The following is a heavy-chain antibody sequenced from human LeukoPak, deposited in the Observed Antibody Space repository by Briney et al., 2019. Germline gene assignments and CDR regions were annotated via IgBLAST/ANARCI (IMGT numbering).Heavy chain of an antibody. CDR2: ISYDGSNK. Sequence: PGRSLRLSCAASGFTFSTFRMYWVRQAPGKGLEWVAVISYDGSNKYYADSVKGRFTISRDNSKNTLYLQMNSLRAEDTAVYYCARESSRPGDYWGQGTLVTVSS. J-gene: IGHJ4*02. CDR1: GFTFSTFR. CDR3: ARESSRPGDY. D-gene: IGHD1-14*01. V-gene: IGHV3-30-3*01.